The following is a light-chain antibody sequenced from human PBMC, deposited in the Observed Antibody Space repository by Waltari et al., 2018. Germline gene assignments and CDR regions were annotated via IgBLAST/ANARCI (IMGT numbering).Light chain of an antibody. CDR1: ESVDSIY. Sequence: EIVLTQSPCTLSLSPGERVTLSCRASESVDSIYLSWYQQKPGQAPRLLIYGASIRAAGIPDRFSGSWSGTDFTLTISRLEPEDFAVYYCQQYATSLTFGPGTKVDIK. CDR3: QQYATSLT. J-gene: IGKJ3*01. CDR2: GAS. V-gene: IGKV3-20*01.